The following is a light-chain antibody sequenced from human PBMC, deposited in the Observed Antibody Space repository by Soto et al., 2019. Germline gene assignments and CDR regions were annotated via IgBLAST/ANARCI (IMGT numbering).Light chain of an antibody. CDR3: QKYDSAAVT. V-gene: IGKV3-20*01. CDR2: DAS. Sequence: EIELTQSPGTLSLSPGERVTLSCRASQGVSSSYLAWYQQKPGQAPRLIIYDASSRSTGIPDRFSGSGSGTDFTLTISRLEPEDVAVYYCQKYDSAAVTFGHGTKVDIK. J-gene: IGKJ3*01. CDR1: QGVSSSY.